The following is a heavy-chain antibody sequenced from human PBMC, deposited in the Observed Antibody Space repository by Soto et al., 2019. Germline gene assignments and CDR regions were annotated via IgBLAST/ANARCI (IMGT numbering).Heavy chain of an antibody. V-gene: IGHV3-23*01. J-gene: IGHJ4*02. CDR1: GFIFSSYA. D-gene: IGHD5-12*01. CDR3: AKDLDGYNAF. Sequence: GGSLRISCAASGFIFSSYAMSWVRQAPGKGLEWVSAISGSGGSTYYADSVKGRFTISRDNSKNTLYLQMNSLRSEDTAVYYCAKDLDGYNAFWGQGTLVTVSS. CDR2: ISGSGGST.